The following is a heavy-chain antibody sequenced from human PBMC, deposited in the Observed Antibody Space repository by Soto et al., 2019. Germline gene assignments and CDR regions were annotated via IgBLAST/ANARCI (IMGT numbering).Heavy chain of an antibody. Sequence: GGSLRFSCAASGLTFSSYSMNWVRQAPGKGLEWVSYISSSSSTIYYADSVKGRFTISRDNAKNSLYLQMNSLRDEDTAVYYCAREGEDYYGSGSYFYYYYYGMDVWGQGTTVTVSS. V-gene: IGHV3-48*02. CDR1: GLTFSSYS. D-gene: IGHD3-10*01. CDR2: ISSSSSTI. J-gene: IGHJ6*02. CDR3: AREGEDYYGSGSYFYYYYYGMDV.